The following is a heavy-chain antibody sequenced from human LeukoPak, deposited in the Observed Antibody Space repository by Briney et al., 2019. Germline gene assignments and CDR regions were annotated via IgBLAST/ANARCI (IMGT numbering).Heavy chain of an antibody. CDR2: ISAYNGNT. CDR3: ARSAPYGDYLYYFDY. D-gene: IGHD4-17*01. Sequence: ASVKVSCKAFGYTFTSYGISWVRQAPGQGLEWMGWISAYNGNTNYAQKLQGRVTMTTDTSTSTAYMELRSLRSDDTAVYYCARSAPYGDYLYYFDYWGQGTLVTVSS. J-gene: IGHJ4*02. CDR1: GYTFTSYG. V-gene: IGHV1-18*01.